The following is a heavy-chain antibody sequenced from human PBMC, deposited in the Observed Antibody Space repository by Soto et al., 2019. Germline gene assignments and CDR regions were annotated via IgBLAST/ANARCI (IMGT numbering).Heavy chain of an antibody. CDR3: ARRPTYYYDSSGYYYSWFDP. J-gene: IGHJ5*02. CDR1: GYSFTSYW. V-gene: IGHV5-51*01. CDR2: IYPGDSDT. Sequence: PGESLKISCKGSGYSFTSYWIGWVRQMPGKGLEWMGIIYPGDSDTRYSPSFQGQVTISADKSISTAYLQWSSLKASDTAMYYCARRPTYYYDSSGYYYSWFDPWGQGTLVTV. D-gene: IGHD3-22*01.